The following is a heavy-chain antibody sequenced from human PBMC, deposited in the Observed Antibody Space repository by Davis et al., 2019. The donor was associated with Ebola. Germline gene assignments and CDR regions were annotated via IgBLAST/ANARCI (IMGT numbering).Heavy chain of an antibody. J-gene: IGHJ4*02. V-gene: IGHV4-4*07. D-gene: IGHD5-12*01. CDR3: ARGHYDVYYFDH. Sequence: SETLSLTCTVSGGSITSYYWSWIRQPAGKGLQWIGRIYSSRSISGSTDYNPSLKSRVIISVDRSKNQFSLRLRSPTAADTAVYYCARGHYDVYYFDHWGQGTLVTVSS. CDR2: IYSSRSISGST. CDR1: GGSITSYY.